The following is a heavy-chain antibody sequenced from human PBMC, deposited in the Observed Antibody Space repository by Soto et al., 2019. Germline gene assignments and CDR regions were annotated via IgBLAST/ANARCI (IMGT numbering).Heavy chain of an antibody. D-gene: IGHD2-15*01. CDR1: GFTFSSYA. CDR3: AKSYWSGVLGGSH. J-gene: IGHJ1*01. CDR2: ISGSGGST. V-gene: IGHV3-23*01. Sequence: EVQLLESGGGLVQPGGSLRLSCAASGFTFSSYAVSWVRQAPGKGLEWVSVISGSGGSTSDADSVKGRFTMSRDNSKNTLYLQMNSLRAEDTAVYYCAKSYWSGVLGGSHWGQGTLVTVSS.